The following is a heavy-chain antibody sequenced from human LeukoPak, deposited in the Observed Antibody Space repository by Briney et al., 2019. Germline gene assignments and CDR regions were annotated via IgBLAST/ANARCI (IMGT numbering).Heavy chain of an antibody. CDR2: ISAYNGNT. CDR3: ARDLQGYSSSRYVLTD. CDR1: GYTFTSYG. Sequence: ASVKVSCKASGYTFTSYGISWVRQAPGQGLEWMGWISAYNGNTNYAQKLQGRVTMTTDTSTSTAYMELRSPRSDDTAVYYCARDLQGYSSSRYVLTDWGQGTLVTVSS. D-gene: IGHD6-13*01. V-gene: IGHV1-18*04. J-gene: IGHJ4*02.